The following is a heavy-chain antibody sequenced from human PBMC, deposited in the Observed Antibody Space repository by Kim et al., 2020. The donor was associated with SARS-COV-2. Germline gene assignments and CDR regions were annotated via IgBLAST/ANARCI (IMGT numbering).Heavy chain of an antibody. CDR1: GFTFSSYA. V-gene: IGHV3-30*04. Sequence: GGSLRLSCAASGFTFSSYAMHWVRQAPGKGLEWVAVISYDGSNKYYVDSVKGRFTISRDNSKNTLYLQMNSLRAEDTAVYYCARDAPGGYYFDYWGQGTLVTVSS. CDR3: ARDAPGGYYFDY. J-gene: IGHJ4*02. CDR2: ISYDGSNK.